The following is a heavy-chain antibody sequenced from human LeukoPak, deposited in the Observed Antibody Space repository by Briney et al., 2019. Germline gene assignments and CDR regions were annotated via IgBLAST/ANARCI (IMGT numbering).Heavy chain of an antibody. V-gene: IGHV4-34*01. CDR2: INHSGST. CDR3: ARGPHSWFDP. Sequence: SETLSLTCAVYGGSFSGYYWSWIRQPPGKGLEWIGEINHSGSTNYNPSLKSRVTISVDTSKNQFSLKLSSVTAADTAVYYCARGPHSWFDPWGQGTLVTVSS. CDR1: GGSFSGYY. J-gene: IGHJ5*02.